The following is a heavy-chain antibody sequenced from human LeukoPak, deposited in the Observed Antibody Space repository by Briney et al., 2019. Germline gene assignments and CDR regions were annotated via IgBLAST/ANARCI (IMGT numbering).Heavy chain of an antibody. CDR1: GDSVSSNSAA. CDR3: ARGAWSSSWSGDDAFDI. D-gene: IGHD6-13*01. V-gene: IGHV6-1*01. CDR2: TYYRSKWYN. Sequence: PSQTLSLTCAISGDSVSSNSAAWNWIRQSPSRGLERLGRTYYRSKWYNDYAVSVKSRITINPDTSKNQFSLQLNSVTPEDTAVYYCARGAWSSSWSGDDAFDIWGQGTMVTVSS. J-gene: IGHJ3*02.